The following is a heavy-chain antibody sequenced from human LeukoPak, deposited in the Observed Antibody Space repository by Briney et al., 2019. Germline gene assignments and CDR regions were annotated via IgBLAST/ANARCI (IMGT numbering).Heavy chain of an antibody. CDR3: ARDNAYCGGDCYSVSEYFQH. Sequence: VASVKVSCKASGGTFSSYAISWVRQAPGQGLEWMGWISAYNGNTNYAQKLQGRVTMTTDTSTSTAYMELRSLRSDDTAVYYCARDNAYCGGDCYSVSEYFQHWGQGTLVTVSS. J-gene: IGHJ1*01. D-gene: IGHD2-21*02. CDR1: GGTFSSYA. V-gene: IGHV1-18*01. CDR2: ISAYNGNT.